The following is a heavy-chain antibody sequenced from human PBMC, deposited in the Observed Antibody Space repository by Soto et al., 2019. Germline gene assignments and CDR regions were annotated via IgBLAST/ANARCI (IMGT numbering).Heavy chain of an antibody. CDR2: IYTGDSDT. V-gene: IGHV5-51*01. CDR1: GYSFTSYW. J-gene: IGHJ6*02. CDR3: VVLDYGDYYYGMDV. D-gene: IGHD4-17*01. Sequence: GEYLTISWKGSGYSFTSYWIGWVRQMPGKGLEWMWIIYTGDSDTRYSPSFQGQVTISADKSISTAYLQWSSLKASDTARYYCVVLDYGDYYYGMDVWGQGTTVTVSS.